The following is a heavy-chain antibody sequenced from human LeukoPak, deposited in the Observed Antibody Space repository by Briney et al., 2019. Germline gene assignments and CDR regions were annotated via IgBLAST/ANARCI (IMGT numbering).Heavy chain of an antibody. J-gene: IGHJ4*02. CDR1: GFTFSSCG. V-gene: IGHV3-33*06. CDR3: AKEAYDYVWGSYLFDY. Sequence: GGSLRLSCAASGFTFSSCGMHWVRQAPGKGLEWVAVIWYDGSNKYYADSVKGRFTISRDNSKNTLYLQMNSLRAEDTAVYYCAKEAYDYVWGSYLFDYWGQGTLVTVSS. CDR2: IWYDGSNK. D-gene: IGHD3-16*02.